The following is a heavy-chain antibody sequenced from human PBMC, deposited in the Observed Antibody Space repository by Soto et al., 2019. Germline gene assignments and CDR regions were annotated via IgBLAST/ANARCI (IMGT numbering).Heavy chain of an antibody. J-gene: IGHJ4*02. V-gene: IGHV1-2*02. Sequence: ASVNVSCKASGYTFPGYYMHWVRQAPGQGLEWMGWINPNSGGTNYAQKFQGRVTRTRNQFSLSLSSMTAADKAVYYCARGGGYDSFDFWGQGIQVTVSS. CDR1: GYTFPGYY. CDR2: INPNSGGT. D-gene: IGHD2-15*01. CDR3: GYDSFDF.